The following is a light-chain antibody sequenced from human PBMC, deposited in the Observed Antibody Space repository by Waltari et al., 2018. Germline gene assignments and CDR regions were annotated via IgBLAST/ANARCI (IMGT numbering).Light chain of an antibody. CDR2: DVS. CDR1: SSDVGGYNY. Sequence: QSALTQPASVSGSPGQSVTISCTGTSSDVGGYNYVSWDQQHPAKAPKLIIYDVSNRTSGVSNRFAGSKSGNTASLTISGLQAEDEADYYCSSYTSSSTVVFGGGTKMTVL. V-gene: IGLV2-14*03. J-gene: IGLJ2*01. CDR3: SSYTSSSTVV.